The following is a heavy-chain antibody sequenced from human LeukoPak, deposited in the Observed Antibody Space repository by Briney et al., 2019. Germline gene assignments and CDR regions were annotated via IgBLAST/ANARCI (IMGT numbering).Heavy chain of an antibody. J-gene: IGHJ4*02. CDR3: ARGLVQLWVYYFDY. Sequence: PSETLSLTCAVYGGSFSGYYWSRIRQPPGKGLEWIGEINHSGSTNYNPSLKSRVTISVDTSKNQFSLKLSSVTAADTAVYYCARGLVQLWVYYFDYWGQGTLVTVSS. D-gene: IGHD5-18*01. V-gene: IGHV4-34*01. CDR1: GGSFSGYY. CDR2: INHSGST.